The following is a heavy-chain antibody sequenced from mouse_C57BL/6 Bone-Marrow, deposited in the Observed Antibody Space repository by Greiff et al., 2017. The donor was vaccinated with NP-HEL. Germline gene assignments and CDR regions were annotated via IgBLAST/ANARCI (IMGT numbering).Heavy chain of an antibody. CDR1: GYTFTGYW. Sequence: QVQLKESGAELMKPGASVKLSCKATGYTFTGYWIEWVKQRPGHGLEWIGEILPGSGGTNYNEKFKGKATFTADTSSNTAYMQLSSLTTEDSAIYYCASPYYYGAGFDVWGTGTTVTVSS. V-gene: IGHV1-9*01. J-gene: IGHJ1*03. CDR2: ILPGSGGT. D-gene: IGHD1-1*01. CDR3: ASPYYYGAGFDV.